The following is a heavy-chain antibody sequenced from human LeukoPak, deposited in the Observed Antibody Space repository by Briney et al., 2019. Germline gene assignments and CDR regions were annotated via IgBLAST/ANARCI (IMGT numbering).Heavy chain of an antibody. CDR1: GGSISSYY. V-gene: IGHV4-4*07. Sequence: PSETLSLTCTVSGGSISSYYWSWIRQPAGKGLEWIGRIYTSGNTNYNPPLKSRVTMSVDTSKNQFSLRLSSVTAADTAVYYCARVPYSSNWYYYYGMDVWGQGTTVTVSS. D-gene: IGHD6-13*01. J-gene: IGHJ6*02. CDR2: IYTSGNT. CDR3: ARVPYSSNWYYYYGMDV.